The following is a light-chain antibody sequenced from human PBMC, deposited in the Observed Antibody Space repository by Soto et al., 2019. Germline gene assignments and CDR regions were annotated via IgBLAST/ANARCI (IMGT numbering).Light chain of an antibody. Sequence: EVVLTQSPATLSLSPGERATLSCRASQSISNSLAWYQQKPGQAPRLLIYEASNRAPGIPARFSGTGSGTDFTLTSSSLEPEDFAVYYCQQRYNWPPCTFGQGTKLEIK. J-gene: IGKJ2*02. CDR3: QQRYNWPPCT. V-gene: IGKV3-11*01. CDR1: QSISNS. CDR2: EAS.